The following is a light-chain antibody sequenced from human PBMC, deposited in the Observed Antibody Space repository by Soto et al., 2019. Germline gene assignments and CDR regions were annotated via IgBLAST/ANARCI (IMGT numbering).Light chain of an antibody. CDR2: DAS. V-gene: IGKV3-11*01. Sequence: EIVLTQSPATLSLSPGERATLSCRASQSVSSYLAWYQQKPGQAPRLLIYDASNRATGIPARFSGSGSGTDFTLNISSLEPEDFSVYYCQQSSNWPRYTVGQGTKLEIQ. CDR1: QSVSSY. CDR3: QQSSNWPRYT. J-gene: IGKJ2*01.